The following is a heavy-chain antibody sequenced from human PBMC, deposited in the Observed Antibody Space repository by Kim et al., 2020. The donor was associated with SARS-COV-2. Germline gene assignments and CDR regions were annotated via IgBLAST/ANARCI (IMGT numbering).Heavy chain of an antibody. V-gene: IGHV1-18*01. D-gene: IGHD6-19*01. CDR3: ARDTGGSGWEYYYYYGMDV. CDR2: ISSYNGNT. J-gene: IGHJ6*02. CDR1: GYTFTSYG. Sequence: ASVKVSCKATGYTFTSYGISWVRQAPGQGLEWMGWISSYNGNTNYAQKLQGRVTMTTDTSTSTAYMGLRSLRSDDTAVYYCARDTGGSGWEYYYYYGMDVWGQGTTVTVSS.